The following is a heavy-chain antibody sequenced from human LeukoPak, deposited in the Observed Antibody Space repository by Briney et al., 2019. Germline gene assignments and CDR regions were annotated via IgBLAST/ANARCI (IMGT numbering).Heavy chain of an antibody. V-gene: IGHV3-9*01. Sequence: GGSLRLSCAASGFTLDDYAMQWVRQAPGKGLEWVSGISWNSGSIGYADSVKGRFTISRDNSKSTLSLQMNSLRAEDTAIYYCATYRQVLLPFESWGQGTLVTVSS. CDR2: ISWNSGSI. CDR1: GFTLDDYA. D-gene: IGHD2-8*02. J-gene: IGHJ4*02. CDR3: ATYRQVLLPFES.